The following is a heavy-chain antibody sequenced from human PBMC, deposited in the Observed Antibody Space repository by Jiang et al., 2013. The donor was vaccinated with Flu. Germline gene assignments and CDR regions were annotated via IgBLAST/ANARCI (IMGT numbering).Heavy chain of an antibody. D-gene: IGHD1-26*01. CDR1: GGSISIYY. V-gene: IGHV4-39*01. J-gene: IGHJ4*02. Sequence: SGPGLVKPSETLSLTCTVSGGSISIYYWGWIRQPPGKGLEWIGTISYSGSTYYNPSLKSRVIISVDTSNNQFSLRLSSVTAADTAVYYCARQGGGGRSFDYWGQGTLVTVSS. CDR2: ISYSGST. CDR3: ARQGGGGRSFDY.